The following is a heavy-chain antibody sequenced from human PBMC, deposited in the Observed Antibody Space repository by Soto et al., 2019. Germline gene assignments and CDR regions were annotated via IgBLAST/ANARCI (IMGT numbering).Heavy chain of an antibody. D-gene: IGHD3-22*01. CDR1: GFSFRSYA. Sequence: GGSVRLSCAASGFSFRSYAMHWVRQAPGKGLECRAVISYDGRNKYYADSVKGRFTISRDNYKNNLYLHMNRLRAEDTAVYYSATLDYYDSSVGAFDLWGKGT. CDR2: ISYDGRNK. CDR3: ATLDYYDSSVGAFDL. V-gene: IGHV3-30-3*01. J-gene: IGHJ3*01.